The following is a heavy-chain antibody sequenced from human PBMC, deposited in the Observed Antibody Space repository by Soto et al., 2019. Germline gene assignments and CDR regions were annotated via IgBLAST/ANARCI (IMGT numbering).Heavy chain of an antibody. D-gene: IGHD6-13*01. J-gene: IGHJ5*02. CDR2: FDPEDGET. CDR1: GYTLTELS. Sequence: QVQLVQSGAEVKKPGASVKVSCKVSGYTLTELSMHWVRQAPGKGLEWMGGFDPEDGETIYAQKFQGRVTMTEDTSTDTAYMELSSLRSEATAVYSCATVGAAGTDNWFDPWGQGTLVTVSS. CDR3: ATVGAAGTDNWFDP. V-gene: IGHV1-24*01.